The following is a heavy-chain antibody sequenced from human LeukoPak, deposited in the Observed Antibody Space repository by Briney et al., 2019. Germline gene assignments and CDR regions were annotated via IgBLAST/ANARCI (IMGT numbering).Heavy chain of an antibody. CDR3: AKDGGLWVSAHWGDS. J-gene: IGHJ4*02. Sequence: GGSLRHSCAASGFTFSSYTMSWVRQAPGKGLEWVSTITTSDGNTYYADSVKGRFTVSRDNSKNTLFLQMNSLRAEDTAVYYCAKDGGLWVSAHWGDSWGRGTLVTVSS. D-gene: IGHD7-27*01. V-gene: IGHV3-23*01. CDR2: ITTSDGNT. CDR1: GFTFSSYT.